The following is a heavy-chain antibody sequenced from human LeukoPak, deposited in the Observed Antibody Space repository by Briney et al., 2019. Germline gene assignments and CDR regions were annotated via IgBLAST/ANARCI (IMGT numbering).Heavy chain of an antibody. CDR3: ARSLSMAPDV. D-gene: IGHD2-21*01. V-gene: IGHV4-38-2*02. CDR2: IYHSGST. CDR1: GYSISSGYY. Sequence: SETLSLTCTVSGYSISSGYYWGWIRQSPGKGLEWIGSIYHSGSTYYNPSLKSRVTISVDTSKNQFSLKLSSVTAADTAVYYCARSLSMAPDVWGKGTTVTVSS. J-gene: IGHJ6*04.